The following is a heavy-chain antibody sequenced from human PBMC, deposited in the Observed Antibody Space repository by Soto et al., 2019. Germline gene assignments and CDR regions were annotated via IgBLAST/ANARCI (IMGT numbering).Heavy chain of an antibody. CDR3: ARDQYSGSYYWIY. CDR2: MSAYKSTT. CDR1: GYTFTSYG. J-gene: IGHJ4*02. V-gene: IGHV1-18*01. D-gene: IGHD1-26*01. Sequence: ASVKASCKASGYTFTSYGINWVRQAHVQGLEWLGWMSAYKSTTTDAQMVQGRVTMPRDTSTSSAYMKRRSLRSDDTAVYSCARDQYSGSYYWIYWGQGTLVTVSS.